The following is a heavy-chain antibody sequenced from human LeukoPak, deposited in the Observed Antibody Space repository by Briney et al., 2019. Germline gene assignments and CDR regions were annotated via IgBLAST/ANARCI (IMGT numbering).Heavy chain of an antibody. CDR2: IYSSGST. CDR1: GGSTNSYY. D-gene: IGHD3-22*01. CDR3: ARHLYDSSGYYPFDY. J-gene: IGHJ4*02. V-gene: IGHV4-4*07. Sequence: SETLSLTCSVSGGSTNSYYWSWIRQSGGKGLEWIGRIYSSGSTVYNPSLNSRLTMSIDTSKNQFSLKLSSVTAADTAVYYCARHLYDSSGYYPFDYWGQGTLVTVSS.